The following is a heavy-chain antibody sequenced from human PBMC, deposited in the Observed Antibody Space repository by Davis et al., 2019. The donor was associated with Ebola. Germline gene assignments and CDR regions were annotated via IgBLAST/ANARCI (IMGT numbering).Heavy chain of an antibody. D-gene: IGHD3-3*01. V-gene: IGHV4-59*01. CDR1: GASISSYY. CDR3: ARDHYDFWSGGWFDP. CDR2: MSDTGTT. Sequence: SETLSLTCSVSGASISSYYWSWIRQAPGKGLEWVGHMSDTGTTNYNPSLKIRVTISVDTSKNQFSLKLSSVTAADTAVYYCARDHYDFWSGGWFDPWGQGTLVTVSS. J-gene: IGHJ5*02.